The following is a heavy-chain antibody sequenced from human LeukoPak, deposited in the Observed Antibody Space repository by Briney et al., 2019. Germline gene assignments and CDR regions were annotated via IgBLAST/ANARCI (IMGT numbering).Heavy chain of an antibody. D-gene: IGHD4-11*01. Sequence: PGGSLRLSCAASGFDFSTQWMSWVRQAPGKGLEWVAIVNQGATQKYYVDSVKGRFTISRDNAENSLYLQMHSLRAEDTAVYYCARSNFLDYWGQGALVTVSS. V-gene: IGHV3-7*01. J-gene: IGHJ4*02. CDR1: GFDFSTQW. CDR2: VNQGATQK. CDR3: ARSNFLDY.